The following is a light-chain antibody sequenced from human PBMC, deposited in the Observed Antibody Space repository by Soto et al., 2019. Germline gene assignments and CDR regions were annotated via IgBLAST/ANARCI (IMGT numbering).Light chain of an antibody. J-gene: IGKJ1*01. Sequence: DIQMTQSPSSLSASVGDRVTISCRASQSISTYLNWYQQKPGTAPRLLIYRASSVKSGVPPRFSGSGSGRDFTLTISSLRPEDIATYFCQQSYGSPPRTFGQGTKVDI. CDR1: QSISTY. CDR2: RAS. V-gene: IGKV1-39*01. CDR3: QQSYGSPPRT.